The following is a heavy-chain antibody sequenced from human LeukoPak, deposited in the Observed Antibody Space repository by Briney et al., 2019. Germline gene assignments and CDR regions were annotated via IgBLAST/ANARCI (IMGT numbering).Heavy chain of an antibody. J-gene: IGHJ4*02. Sequence: PGGSLRLSCAASGFSFRTYGMHWVRQAPAKELEGVAVISHDGSNQYYADSVKGRFTISRDDSKNTLYLQMNSLRAEDTAVYYCAKVRATLVVVSYFDYWGQGTLVTVSS. CDR3: AKVRATLVVVSYFDY. CDR2: ISHDGSNQ. V-gene: IGHV3-30*18. CDR1: GFSFRTYG. D-gene: IGHD3-22*01.